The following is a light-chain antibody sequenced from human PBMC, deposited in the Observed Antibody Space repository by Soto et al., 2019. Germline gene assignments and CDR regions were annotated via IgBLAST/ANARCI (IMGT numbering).Light chain of an antibody. Sequence: EIVLTQSPATLSLSPGERATLSCRASQSVSSYLAWYQQKPGQAPRLLIYDASNRATGILARFSGSGSGTDFTLTISSLEPEDFAVYYCQQRSNWPPLLTFGGGTKVDIK. J-gene: IGKJ4*01. CDR1: QSVSSY. CDR2: DAS. V-gene: IGKV3-11*01. CDR3: QQRSNWPPLLT.